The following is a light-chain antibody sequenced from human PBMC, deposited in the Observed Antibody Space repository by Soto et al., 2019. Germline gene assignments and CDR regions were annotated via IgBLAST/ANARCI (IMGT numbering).Light chain of an antibody. CDR2: ESN. CDR3: GTWDSSLTAVL. Sequence: QSVLTQPPSVSAAPGQKVTISCSGSSSNIGKNHVSWYQQVPGTAPKLLIYESNKRPSGIPDRFSDSKSGTSATLGIAGLQTGDEADYYCGTWDSSLTAVLFGGGTKLTVL. CDR1: SSNIGKNH. V-gene: IGLV1-51*02. J-gene: IGLJ2*01.